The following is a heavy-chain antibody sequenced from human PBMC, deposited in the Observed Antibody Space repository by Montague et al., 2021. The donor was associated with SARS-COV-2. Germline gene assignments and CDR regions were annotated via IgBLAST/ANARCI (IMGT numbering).Heavy chain of an antibody. D-gene: IGHD3-22*01. CDR3: AGGTKRVFTYDYDSSGYASDY. CDR1: GGSFSGYY. CDR2: INHSGST. J-gene: IGHJ4*02. V-gene: IGHV4-34*01. Sequence: SETLSLTCAVYGGSFSGYYRSWIRQPPGKGLEWIGEINHSGSTKYNPSLKSRVTISVDTSKNQFSLKLSSVTVADTAVYYCAGGTKRVFTYDYDSSGYASDYWGQGTLVTVSS.